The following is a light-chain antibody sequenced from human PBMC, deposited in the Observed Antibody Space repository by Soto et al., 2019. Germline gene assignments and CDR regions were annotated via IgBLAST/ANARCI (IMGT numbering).Light chain of an antibody. J-gene: IGKJ1*01. CDR3: LLDYAYPWA. Sequence: DIQMTQSPSALSGSVGDRVTITCRASQTISSWLGWYQQKPGKAPKLLIYAASTLQSGVPSRFSGSGSGRDFTLTISSLQPEDFATYYCLLDYAYPWAFGQVTK. CDR2: AAS. V-gene: IGKV1-5*01. CDR1: QTISSW.